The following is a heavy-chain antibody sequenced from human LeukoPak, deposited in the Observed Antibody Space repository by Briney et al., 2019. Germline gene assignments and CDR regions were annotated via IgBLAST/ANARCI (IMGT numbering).Heavy chain of an antibody. CDR1: GFTFSSYW. V-gene: IGHV3-74*01. J-gene: IGHJ1*01. CDR2: INSDGSST. Sequence: GGSLRLSCAASGFTFSSYWMSWVRQAPGKGLVWVSRINSDGSSTSYADSVKGRFTISRDNAKNSLYLQMNSLRAEDTALYYCAGTYYYGSSGFYPEFFQHWGQGTLVIISS. D-gene: IGHD3-22*01. CDR3: AGTYYYGSSGFYPEFFQH.